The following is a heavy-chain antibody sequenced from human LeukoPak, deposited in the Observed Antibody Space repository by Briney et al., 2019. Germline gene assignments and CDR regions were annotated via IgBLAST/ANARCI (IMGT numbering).Heavy chain of an antibody. Sequence: GGSLRLSCVASGFPFSSYWMTWVRQAPGKGLEWVSVITGSGGFTQYADSVKGRFTISRDNSKNTVYLQMNSLRVEDTALYYCVRSLDYWGQGTLVTVSS. J-gene: IGHJ4*02. CDR1: GFPFSSYW. V-gene: IGHV3-23*01. CDR3: VRSLDY. CDR2: ITGSGGFT.